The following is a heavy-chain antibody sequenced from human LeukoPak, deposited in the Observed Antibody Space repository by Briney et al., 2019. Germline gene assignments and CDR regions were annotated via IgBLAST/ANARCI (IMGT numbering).Heavy chain of an antibody. D-gene: IGHD6-13*01. V-gene: IGHV3-23*01. CDR2: LSGSGGST. CDR3: AHCAYSSSWFWLDYYYMDV. Sequence: PGGSLRLSCAASGFTFSYFGMSWVRQAPGKGLEWVSALSGSGGSTYYADSVKGRFTISRDNSKNTLYLQMNSLRAEDTAVYYCAHCAYSSSWFWLDYYYMDVWGKGTTVTISS. J-gene: IGHJ6*03. CDR1: GFTFSYFG.